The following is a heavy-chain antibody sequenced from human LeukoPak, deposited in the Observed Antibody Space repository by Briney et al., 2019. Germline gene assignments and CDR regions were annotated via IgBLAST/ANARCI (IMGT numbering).Heavy chain of an antibody. D-gene: IGHD3-22*01. CDR1: GFTFSCYG. V-gene: IGHV3-30*02. CDR3: ARVHRIVAGDAFDI. CDR2: IRYDGSNK. J-gene: IGHJ3*02. Sequence: PGGSLRLSCAASGFTFSCYGMHWVRQAPGKGLEWVAFIRYDGSNKYYADSVKGRFTISRDNSKNTLYLQMNSLRAEDTPVYYCARVHRIVAGDAFDIWGQGTMVTVSS.